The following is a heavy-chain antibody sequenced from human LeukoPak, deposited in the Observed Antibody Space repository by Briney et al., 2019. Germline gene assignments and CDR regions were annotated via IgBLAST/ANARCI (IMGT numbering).Heavy chain of an antibody. J-gene: IGHJ4*02. CDR2: ISAYNGNT. Sequence: ASVKVSCKASGYTFTNYGISWVRQAPGQGLEWMGWISAYNGNTNYAQKLQGRVTMTTDTSTSTAYMELRSLRSDDTAVYYCARAICSSTSCYAGHFDYWGQGTLVTVSS. CDR3: ARAICSSTSCYAGHFDY. D-gene: IGHD2-2*01. V-gene: IGHV1-18*01. CDR1: GYTFTNYG.